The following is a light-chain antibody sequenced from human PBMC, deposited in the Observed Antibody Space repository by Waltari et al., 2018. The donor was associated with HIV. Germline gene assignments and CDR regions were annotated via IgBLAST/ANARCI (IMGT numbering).Light chain of an antibody. CDR3: GSYTATNSMM. Sequence: QSALTQPAYVSGSPGQSITIPCTGPTRDADSFDSVSWYQQHPGKVPTLIIYEVSFRASGVSNRFSASKSGNTTSLTISGLQAEDEAVYYCGSYTATNSMMFGGGTKLTVL. CDR2: EVS. V-gene: IGLV2-14*01. J-gene: IGLJ3*02. CDR1: TRDADSFDS.